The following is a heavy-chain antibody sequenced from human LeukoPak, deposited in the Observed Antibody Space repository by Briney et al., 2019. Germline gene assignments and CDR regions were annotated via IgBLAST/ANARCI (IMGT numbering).Heavy chain of an antibody. J-gene: IGHJ4*02. V-gene: IGHV3-66*01. CDR1: GFTVSSNY. CDR2: IYSGGNT. CDR3: ARDGYGDPPY. D-gene: IGHD4-17*01. Sequence: GGSLRLSCAASGFTVSSNYMSWVRQAPGKGLEWVSVIYSGGNTYYADSAKGRFTISRDNSKNTLYLQMNSLRAEDTAVYYCARDGYGDPPYWGQGTLVTVSS.